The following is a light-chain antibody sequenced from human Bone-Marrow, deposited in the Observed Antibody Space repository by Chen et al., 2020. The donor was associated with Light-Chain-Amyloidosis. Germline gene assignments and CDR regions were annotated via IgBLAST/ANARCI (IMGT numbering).Light chain of an antibody. CDR2: DAS. CDR3: QQRSNWPPLT. Sequence: EIVLTQSPATLSLSPGERATLSCRASQSVSSYLAWYQQKPGQAPRLLIYDASNRATGIPARLSGSGSGTDFTRTISSLEPEDFAVYYCQQRSNWPPLTFGGGTKVEIK. V-gene: IGKV3-11*01. CDR1: QSVSSY. J-gene: IGKJ4*01.